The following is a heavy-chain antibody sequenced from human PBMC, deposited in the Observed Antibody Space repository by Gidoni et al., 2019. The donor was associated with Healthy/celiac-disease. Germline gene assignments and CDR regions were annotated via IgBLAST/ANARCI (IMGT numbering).Heavy chain of an antibody. CDR3: ARGDYGGNSHYYYYGMDV. Sequence: QVQLQQSGPGLVKPSQTLSLTCALSADSVSSNSAAWNWIRQSPSRGLEWLGRTYYRSKWYNDYAVSVKSRITINPDTSKNQFSLQLNSVTPEDTAVYYCARGDYGGNSHYYYYGMDVWGQGTTVTVSS. J-gene: IGHJ6*02. V-gene: IGHV6-1*01. CDR1: ADSVSSNSAA. D-gene: IGHD4-17*01. CDR2: TYYRSKWYN.